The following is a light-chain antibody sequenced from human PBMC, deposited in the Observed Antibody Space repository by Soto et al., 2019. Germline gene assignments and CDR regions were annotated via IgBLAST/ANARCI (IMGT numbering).Light chain of an antibody. J-gene: IGKJ4*01. V-gene: IGKV3-15*01. CDR2: GAS. Sequence: EIVMTQSPATLSVSPGERATLSCRASQSVSSNLAWYQQNPGQAPRLLIYGASTRATGLPARFSGSGSGTEFTLTISSLQYEDFAVYYCQQYNNVPPLTFGGGTKLEIK. CDR1: QSVSSN. CDR3: QQYNNVPPLT.